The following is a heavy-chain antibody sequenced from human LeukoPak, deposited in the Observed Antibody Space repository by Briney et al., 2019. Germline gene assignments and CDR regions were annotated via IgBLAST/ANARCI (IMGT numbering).Heavy chain of an antibody. V-gene: IGHV1-2*04. D-gene: IGHD3-16*01. CDR2: INPNSGGT. Sequence: ASVKVSCKASGYTFTSYYMHWVRQAPGQGLEWMGWINPNSGGTNYAQKFQGWVTMTRDTSISTAYMELSRLRSDDTAVYYCARDGSPLPLNYVLWAGGGSAAFDIWGQGTMVTVSS. CDR3: ARDGSPLPLNYVLWAGGGSAAFDI. J-gene: IGHJ3*02. CDR1: GYTFTSYY.